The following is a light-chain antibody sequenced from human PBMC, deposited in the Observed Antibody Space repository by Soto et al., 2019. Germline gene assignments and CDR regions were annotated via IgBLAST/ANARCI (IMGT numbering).Light chain of an antibody. V-gene: IGKV1-5*03. CDR1: QNVNTW. J-gene: IGKJ4*01. CDR2: KAS. Sequence: DVQMTQSPSTLSASVGYRVTITCRASQNVNTWLAWYQQKPGRAPDLLIHKASTLETGVPSRFSGSGSGTEFTLSISRLQPDDFATYYCHQYDSAPLTFGGGTKVAIK. CDR3: HQYDSAPLT.